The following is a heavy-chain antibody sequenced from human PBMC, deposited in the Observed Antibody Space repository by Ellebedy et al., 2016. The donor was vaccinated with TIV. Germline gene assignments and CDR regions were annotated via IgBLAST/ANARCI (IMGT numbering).Heavy chain of an antibody. CDR1: GYPFTDYY. CDR2: INTKSGDT. D-gene: IGHD3-10*01. CDR3: ARAPWGSGRYYNDY. J-gene: IGHJ4*02. V-gene: IGHV1-2*02. Sequence: AASVKVSCKSSGYPFTDYYMHWVRQAPGQGLEWMGWINTKSGDTKYAQKFQGRVTMTRDTSISTAYMDLSSLKFDDTAVYYCARAPWGSGRYYNDYWGQGTLLTVSS.